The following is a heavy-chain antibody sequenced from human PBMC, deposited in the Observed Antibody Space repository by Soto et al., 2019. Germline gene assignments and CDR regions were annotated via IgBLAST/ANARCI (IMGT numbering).Heavy chain of an antibody. CDR1: GGPISSYY. CDR2: IYYSGST. V-gene: IGHV4-59*01. Sequence: SETLSLTCTVSGGPISSYYWSWIRQPPGKGLEWIGYIYYSGSTNYNPSLKSRVTISVDTSKNQFSLKLSSVTAADTAVYYCARGLRGYSSLYDYWGQGTLVTVSS. J-gene: IGHJ4*02. CDR3: ARGLRGYSSLYDY. D-gene: IGHD5-18*01.